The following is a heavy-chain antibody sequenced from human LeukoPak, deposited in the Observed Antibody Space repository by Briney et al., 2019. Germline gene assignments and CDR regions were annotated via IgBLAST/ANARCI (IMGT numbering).Heavy chain of an antibody. CDR2: IYTSGST. J-gene: IGHJ3*02. CDR1: GGSISSYY. D-gene: IGHD3-22*01. CDR3: ARHQFPSYYYDSSGSIDAFDI. Sequence: SETLSLTRTVSGGSISSYYWSWIRQPAGKGLEWIGRIYTSGSTNYNPSLKSRVTMSVDTSKNQFSLKLSSVTAADTAVYYCARHQFPSYYYDSSGSIDAFDIWGQGTMVTVSS. V-gene: IGHV4-4*07.